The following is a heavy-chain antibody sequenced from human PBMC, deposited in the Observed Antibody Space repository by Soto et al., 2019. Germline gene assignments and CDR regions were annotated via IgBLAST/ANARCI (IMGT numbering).Heavy chain of an antibody. J-gene: IGHJ5*02. Sequence: ASVKVSCKVSGHKVTELSIYWMRQSPGTGLECMGGFDPKDGLPVYAQNFEGRVTMTEDASTDTAYLEVENLRSEDTAVYFCATVVGLGRYYFDAWWQGSLVTVSS. CDR3: ATVVGLGRYYFDA. CDR2: FDPKDGLP. V-gene: IGHV1-24*01. CDR1: GHKVTELS. D-gene: IGHD2-15*01.